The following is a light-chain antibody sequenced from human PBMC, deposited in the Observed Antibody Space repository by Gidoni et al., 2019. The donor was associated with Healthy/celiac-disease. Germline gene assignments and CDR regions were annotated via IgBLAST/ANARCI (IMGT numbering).Light chain of an antibody. CDR2: DVS. Sequence: QSALTPPASESGSPGQSITISCTVTSSDVGGYNYFSWYQQHPGKAPKLMIYDVSNRPSGVSNRFSGSKSGNTASMTISGLQAEDEADYYCSSYTSSSTLGVFGGGTKLTVL. CDR1: SSDVGGYNY. J-gene: IGLJ2*01. V-gene: IGLV2-14*01. CDR3: SSYTSSSTLGV.